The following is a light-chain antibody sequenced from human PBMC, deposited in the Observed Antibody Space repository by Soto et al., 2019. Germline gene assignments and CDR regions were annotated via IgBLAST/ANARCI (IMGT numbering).Light chain of an antibody. Sequence: DIQMTQSPSSLSASVGDRVSITCQASHDISENLKWYQQNSGKAPKLLISDASTLETAVTLRFHGGGSGTHFTFTIITLLPEDAATYYCQQYDDLPPSNFGPGTTVNIK. V-gene: IGKV1-33*01. CDR2: DAS. CDR3: QQYDDLPPSN. J-gene: IGKJ3*01. CDR1: HDISEN.